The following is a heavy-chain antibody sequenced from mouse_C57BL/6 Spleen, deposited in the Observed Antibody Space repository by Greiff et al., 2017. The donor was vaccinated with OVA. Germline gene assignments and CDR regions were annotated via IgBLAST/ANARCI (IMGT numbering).Heavy chain of an antibody. Sequence: DVQLQESGPGLVKPSQSLSLTCSVTGYSITSGYYWNWIRQFPGNKLEWMGYISYDGSNNYNPSLKNRISITRDTSKNQFFLKLNSVTTEDTATYYCARGATVVPMDYWGQGTSVTVSS. V-gene: IGHV3-6*01. D-gene: IGHD1-1*01. CDR2: ISYDGSN. CDR3: ARGATVVPMDY. J-gene: IGHJ4*01. CDR1: GYSITSGYY.